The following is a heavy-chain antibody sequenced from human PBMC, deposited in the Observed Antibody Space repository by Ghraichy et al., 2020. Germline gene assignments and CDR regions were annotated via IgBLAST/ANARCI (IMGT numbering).Heavy chain of an antibody. CDR3: ARGSLVGMDV. V-gene: IGHV4-31*03. Sequence: LSLTCSVSGGSINNDGYHWTWIRQHPGKGLEWIGHIYYSGTTYYNSSLKSRIVISLDTSRSQFSLRLTSVTAADTAVYYCARGSLVGMDVWGQGTSVTVSS. CDR1: GGSINNDGYH. D-gene: IGHD2-15*01. J-gene: IGHJ6*02. CDR2: IYYSGTT.